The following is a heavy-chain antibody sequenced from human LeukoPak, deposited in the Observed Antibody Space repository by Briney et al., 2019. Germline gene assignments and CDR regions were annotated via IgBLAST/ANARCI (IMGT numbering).Heavy chain of an antibody. J-gene: IGHJ5*02. CDR2: ISYSGST. V-gene: IGHV4-59*06. CDR1: GTSIRNYY. D-gene: IGHD5-24*01. Sequence: SETLSLTCTVSGTSIRNYYWSWIRQHPGKGLEWIGYISYSGSTYYNPSLQSRVTISVDTSKNQFSLKLSSVTAADTAVYYCASRRDEAWFDPWGQGTLVTVSS. CDR3: ASRRDEAWFDP.